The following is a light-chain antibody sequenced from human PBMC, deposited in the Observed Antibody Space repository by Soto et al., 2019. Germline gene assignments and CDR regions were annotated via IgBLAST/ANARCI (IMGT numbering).Light chain of an antibody. CDR2: YVN. CDR3: SSYTSSSSYV. J-gene: IGLJ1*01. CDR1: SSDVGAYDY. Sequence: QSALTQPASVSGSPGQSITISCTGTSSDVGAYDYVSWYQHHPGKAPKLMIYYVNNRPSGVSNRFSGSKSGNTASLTISGLQAEDEADYYCSSYTSSSSYVFGPGTKLTVL. V-gene: IGLV2-14*03.